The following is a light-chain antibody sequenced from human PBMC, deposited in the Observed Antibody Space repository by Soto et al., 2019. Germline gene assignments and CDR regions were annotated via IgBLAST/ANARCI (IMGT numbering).Light chain of an antibody. Sequence: QSAPTQPPSASGSPGQSVTIPCTGTSSDVGDYNYVSWYQQHPGKVPKLIIYEVSERPSGVPDRFSGSKSGNTASLTVSGLQAEDEADYYCSSYAGTKTLVFGGGTKVTVL. CDR3: SSYAGTKTLV. CDR2: EVS. CDR1: SSDVGDYNY. J-gene: IGLJ2*01. V-gene: IGLV2-8*01.